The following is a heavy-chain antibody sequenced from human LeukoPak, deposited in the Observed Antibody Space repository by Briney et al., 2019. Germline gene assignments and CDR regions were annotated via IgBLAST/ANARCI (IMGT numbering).Heavy chain of an antibody. CDR2: IYYSGST. CDR3: ARDSDYYDSSGYYDY. Sequence: SETLSLTCTVSGGSISSYYWSWIRQPPGKGLGWIGYIYYSGSTNYNPSLKSRVTISVDTSKNQFSLKLSSVTAADTAVYYCARDSDYYDSSGYYDYWGQGTLVTVSS. CDR1: GGSISSYY. J-gene: IGHJ4*02. D-gene: IGHD3-22*01. V-gene: IGHV4-59*01.